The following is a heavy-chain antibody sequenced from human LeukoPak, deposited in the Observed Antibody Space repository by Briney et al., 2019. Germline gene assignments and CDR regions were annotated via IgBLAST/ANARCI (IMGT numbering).Heavy chain of an antibody. Sequence: SETLSLTCTVSGGSISSYYWSWIRQPPGKGLEWIGYIYYSGSTNYNPSLKSRVTISVDTSKNQFSLRLTSLTAADTAVYYCARTLYDSSACYLFGPWGQGTLVTVSS. V-gene: IGHV4-59*01. CDR1: GGSISSYY. J-gene: IGHJ5*02. CDR3: ARTLYDSSACYLFGP. CDR2: IYYSGST. D-gene: IGHD3-22*01.